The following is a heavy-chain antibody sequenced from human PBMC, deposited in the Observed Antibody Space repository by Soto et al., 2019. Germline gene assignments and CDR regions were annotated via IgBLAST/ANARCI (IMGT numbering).Heavy chain of an antibody. V-gene: IGHV3-33*01. CDR2: IWYDGSNK. D-gene: IGHD3-22*01. CDR1: GFTFSSYG. Sequence: GSLRLSCAASGFTFSSYGMHWVRQAPGKGLEWVAVIWYDGSNKYYADSVKGRFTISRDNSKNTLYLQMNSLRAEDTAVYYCARQWDYYDSSGDSYFDYWGQGTLVTVSS. J-gene: IGHJ4*02. CDR3: ARQWDYYDSSGDSYFDY.